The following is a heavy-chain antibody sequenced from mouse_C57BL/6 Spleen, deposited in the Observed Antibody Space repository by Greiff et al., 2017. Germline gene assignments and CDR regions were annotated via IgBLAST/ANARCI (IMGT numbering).Heavy chain of an antibody. CDR1: GFSFNTYA. D-gene: IGHD2-3*01. CDR3: VRQGYWDAMDY. J-gene: IGHJ4*01. V-gene: IGHV10-1*01. CDR2: IRSKSNNYAT. Sequence: EVKLMESGGGLVQPKGSLKLSCAASGFSFNTYAMNWVRQAPGKGLEWVARIRSKSNNYATYYADSVKDRFTISRDDSESMLYLQMNNLKTEDTAMYYCVRQGYWDAMDYWGQGTSVTVSS.